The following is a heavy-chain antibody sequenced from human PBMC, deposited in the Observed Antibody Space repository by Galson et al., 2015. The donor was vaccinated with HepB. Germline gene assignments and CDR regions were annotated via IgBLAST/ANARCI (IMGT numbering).Heavy chain of an antibody. CDR2: ISSSGSTI. D-gene: IGHD4-17*01. J-gene: IGHJ5*02. CDR3: ARARPLDYGEDWFDP. CDR1: GFTFSSYE. Sequence: SLRLSCAASGFTFSSYEMNWVRQAPGKGLEWVSYISSSGSTIYYADSVKGRFTISRDNAKNSLYLQMNSLRAEDTAVYYCARARPLDYGEDWFDPWGQGTLVTVSS. V-gene: IGHV3-48*03.